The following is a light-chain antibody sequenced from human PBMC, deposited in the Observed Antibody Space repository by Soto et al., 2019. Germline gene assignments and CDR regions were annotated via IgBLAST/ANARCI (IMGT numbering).Light chain of an antibody. CDR1: QSVLYRSSNKNY. CDR3: QQYSGPPLT. V-gene: IGKV4-1*01. J-gene: IGKJ4*02. Sequence: DIVMTQSPDSLAVSLGERATINCKSSQSVLYRSSNKNYLAWYQQKPGQPPKLLIYWVSTRESGVPDRFSGSGSGTDFSLTIIVLQVEVVAVYCCQQYSGPPLTFGCGPKVEIK. CDR2: WVS.